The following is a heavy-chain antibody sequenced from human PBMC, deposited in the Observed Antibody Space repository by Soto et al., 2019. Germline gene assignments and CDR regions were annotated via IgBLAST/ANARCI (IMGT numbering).Heavy chain of an antibody. Sequence: SETLFLTCAVSGGFFSGYYWSWIRQPPGKGLEWIGEINHSGSTNYNPSLKSRVTISVDTSKNQFSLKLSSVTAADTAVYYCARDSLRTPQANWFDPWGQGTLVTVSS. CDR3: ARDSLRTPQANWFDP. CDR2: INHSGST. J-gene: IGHJ5*02. CDR1: GGFFSGYY. V-gene: IGHV4-34*01. D-gene: IGHD3-16*01.